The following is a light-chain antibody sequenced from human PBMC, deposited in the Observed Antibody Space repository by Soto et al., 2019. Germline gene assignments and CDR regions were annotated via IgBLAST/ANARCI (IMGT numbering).Light chain of an antibody. V-gene: IGKV3-20*01. CDR3: QQYHYSPLT. J-gene: IGKJ4*01. CDR1: QSVNNIY. CDR2: GAS. Sequence: ETVLTQSPGTLSLSPGERATLSCRASQSVNNIYLAWYQQKPGQAPRLLIYGASTRATGIPDRFSGSGSGTDFRLTISRLEPEDFAVYYCQQYHYSPLTFGGGTKVETK.